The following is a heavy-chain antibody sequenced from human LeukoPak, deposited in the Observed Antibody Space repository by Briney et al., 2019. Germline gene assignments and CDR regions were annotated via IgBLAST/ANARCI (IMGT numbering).Heavy chain of an antibody. CDR1: GVSISSKGHY. J-gene: IGHJ3*02. D-gene: IGHD5-18*01. Sequence: PSETLSLTCNVSGVSISSKGHYWGWIRQSPGKGLEWIGSSYYSGTTYYNPSLRSRVAISVDTSKNQFSLKLSSVTAADTAVYYCARMWIQLSWAFDIWGQGTMVTVSS. CDR3: ARMWIQLSWAFDI. V-gene: IGHV4-39*01. CDR2: SYYSGTT.